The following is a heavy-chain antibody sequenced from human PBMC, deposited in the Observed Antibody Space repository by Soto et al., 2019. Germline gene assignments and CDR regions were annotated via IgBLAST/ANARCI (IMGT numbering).Heavy chain of an antibody. J-gene: IGHJ3*01. CDR1: GASISTSNW. V-gene: IGHV4-4*02. CDR3: ARGPRSGSYSVDGFDV. CDR2: IYHTGST. D-gene: IGHD1-26*01. Sequence: SEILSLTCVVSGASISTSNWWSWVRQSPGKGLEWIGEIYHTGSTSYSPSLKSRVSMSIDKSKNQFSLRLTAVTAADTAIYYCARGPRSGSYSVDGFDVWGQGTVVTVSS.